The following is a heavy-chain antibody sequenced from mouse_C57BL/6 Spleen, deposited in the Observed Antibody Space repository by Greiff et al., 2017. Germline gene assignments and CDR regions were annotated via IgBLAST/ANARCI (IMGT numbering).Heavy chain of an antibody. D-gene: IGHD2-5*01. Sequence: EVQLQQSGAELVRPGASVKLSCTASGFNIKDYYMHWVKQRPEQGLEWIGRIDPEDGDTEYAPKFRGKATMTADTSSNTAYLQLSRLTSEDTDVYNCTTPSNSYAMDYWGQGTSGTVSS. J-gene: IGHJ4*01. V-gene: IGHV14-1*01. CDR2: IDPEDGDT. CDR1: GFNIKDYY. CDR3: TTPSNSYAMDY.